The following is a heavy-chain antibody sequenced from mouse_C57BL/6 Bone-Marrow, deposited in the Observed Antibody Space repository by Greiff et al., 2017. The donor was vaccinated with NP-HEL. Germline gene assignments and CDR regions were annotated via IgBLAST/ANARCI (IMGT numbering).Heavy chain of an antibody. CDR3: ARKDYDKSLAY. V-gene: IGHV3-6*01. J-gene: IGHJ3*01. CDR2: ISYDGSN. CDR1: GYSITSGYY. D-gene: IGHD2-4*01. Sequence: EVKLVESGPGLVKPSQSLSLTCSVTGYSITSGYYWNWIRQFPGNKLEWMGYISYDGSNNYNPSLKNRISITRDTSKNQFFLKLNSVTTEDTATYYCARKDYDKSLAYWGQGTLVTVSA.